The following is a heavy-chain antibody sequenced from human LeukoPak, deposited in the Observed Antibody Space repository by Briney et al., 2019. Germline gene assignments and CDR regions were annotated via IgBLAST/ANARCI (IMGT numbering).Heavy chain of an antibody. CDR3: ASTMVTDYFDY. D-gene: IGHD5-18*01. V-gene: IGHV4-4*02. CDR1: GGSISSSNW. Sequence: SETLSLTCAVSGGSISSSNWWSWVRQPPGKGLEWTGEIYHSGSTNYNPSLKSRVTISVDKSKNQFSLKLSSVTAADTAVYYCASTMVTDYFDYWGQGTLVTVSS. CDR2: IYHSGST. J-gene: IGHJ4*02.